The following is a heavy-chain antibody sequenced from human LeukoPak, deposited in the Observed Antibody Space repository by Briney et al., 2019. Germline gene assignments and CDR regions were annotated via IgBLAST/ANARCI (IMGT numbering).Heavy chain of an antibody. CDR3: ARVRGGYCSSTSCSHGMDY. D-gene: IGHD2-2*01. V-gene: IGHV3-7*01. CDR1: GFTFSSYW. Sequence: PGESLRVSCAASGFTFSSYWMSWVRQAPGKGREWVANIKQDGSEKYYVDSVKGRFTISRDNAKNSLYLQMNSLRAEDTAVYYCARVRGGYCSSTSCSHGMDYWGQGTLVTVSS. CDR2: IKQDGSEK. J-gene: IGHJ4*02.